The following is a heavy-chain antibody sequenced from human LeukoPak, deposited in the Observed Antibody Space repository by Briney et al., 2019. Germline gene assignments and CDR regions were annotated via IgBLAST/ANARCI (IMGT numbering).Heavy chain of an antibody. Sequence: SVKVSCKASGGTFSSYAISWVRQAPGQGLEWMGGIIPIFGTANYAQKFQGRVTITTDESTSAAYMELSSLRSEDTAVYYCARDRGIAAAGLFDYWGQGTLVTVCS. J-gene: IGHJ4*02. CDR1: GGTFSSYA. CDR3: ARDRGIAAAGLFDY. D-gene: IGHD6-13*01. CDR2: IIPIFGTA. V-gene: IGHV1-69*05.